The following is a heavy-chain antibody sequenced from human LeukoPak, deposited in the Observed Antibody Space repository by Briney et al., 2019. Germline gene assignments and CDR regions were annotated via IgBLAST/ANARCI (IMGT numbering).Heavy chain of an antibody. V-gene: IGHV3-7*03. Sequence: GGSLRLSCAASGFTFSSYWMSWVRQAPGKGLEWVANIKEDGSEKYYVDSMKGRFTISRDNAKNTMSRDNAKNSLYLEMNSLRAEDTAAYYCARAVGYCRGGSCYAYYFDYWGQGTLVTVSS. J-gene: IGHJ4*02. D-gene: IGHD2-15*01. CDR1: GFTFSSYW. CDR3: ARAVGYCRGGSCYAYYFDY. CDR2: IKEDGSEK.